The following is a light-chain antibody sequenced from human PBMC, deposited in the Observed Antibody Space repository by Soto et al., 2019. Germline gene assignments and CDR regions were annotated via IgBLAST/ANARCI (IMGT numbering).Light chain of an antibody. Sequence: QSALTQPPSASGSPGQSVTFSCTGTSSDIGDYNYVSWYQQHPGKAPKLMIYEVTKRPSGVPDRFSGSKSGNTASLTVSGLQADDEADYYCSSYTSIITVVFGGGTKLTVL. CDR3: SSYTSIITVV. V-gene: IGLV2-8*01. CDR2: EVT. CDR1: SSDIGDYNY. J-gene: IGLJ2*01.